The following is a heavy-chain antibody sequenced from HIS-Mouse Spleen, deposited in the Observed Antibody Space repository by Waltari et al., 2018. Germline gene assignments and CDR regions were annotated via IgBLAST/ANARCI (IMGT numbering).Heavy chain of an antibody. J-gene: IGHJ4*02. D-gene: IGHD1-1*01. V-gene: IGHV3-7*01. CDR1: GFTFSRSW. Sequence: EVQLVESGGGLVQPGGSLRLSCAASGFTFSRSWISWVRQAPGKGLEWVANIKQDGSEKYYVDSVKGRFTISRDNAKNSLYLQMNSLRAEDTAVYYCARDRNWNFDYWGQGTLVTVSS. CDR2: IKQDGSEK. CDR3: ARDRNWNFDY.